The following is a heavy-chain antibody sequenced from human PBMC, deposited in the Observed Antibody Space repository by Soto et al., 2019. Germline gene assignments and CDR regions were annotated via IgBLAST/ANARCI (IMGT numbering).Heavy chain of an antibody. V-gene: IGHV1-18*04. CDR1: CYTFTSYG. D-gene: IGHD6-19*01. Sequence: ASVKVSCKAACYTFTSYGISWVRQAPGQGLEWMGWISAYNGNTNYAQKLQGRVTMTTDTSTSTAYMELRSLRSDDTAVYYCARVGSSGLIYYYYYGMDVWGQGTTVTVSS. J-gene: IGHJ6*02. CDR2: ISAYNGNT. CDR3: ARVGSSGLIYYYYYGMDV.